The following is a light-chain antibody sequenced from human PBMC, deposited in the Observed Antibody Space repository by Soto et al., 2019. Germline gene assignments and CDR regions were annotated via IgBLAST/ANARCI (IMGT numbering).Light chain of an antibody. Sequence: EIVMTQSLATLPVSPGERVTLSCRASQSISSYLAWYQQKPGQAPRLLIYDASNRATGIPARFSGSGSGTDFTLTISSLEPEDFAVYYCQQRSNWPWTFGQGTKV. J-gene: IGKJ1*01. CDR3: QQRSNWPWT. CDR1: QSISSY. CDR2: DAS. V-gene: IGKV3-11*01.